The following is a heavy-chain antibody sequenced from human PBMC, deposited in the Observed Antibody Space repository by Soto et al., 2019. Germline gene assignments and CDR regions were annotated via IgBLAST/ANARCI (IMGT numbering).Heavy chain of an antibody. J-gene: IGHJ4*02. CDR3: ARRGYSSSWADFDY. CDR1: GGSISSYY. Sequence: SETLSLTCTVSGGSISSYYWSWIRQPPGKGLEWIGYIYYSGSTNYNPSLKSRVTISVDTSKNQFSLKLSSVTAADTAVYYCARRGYSSSWADFDYWGQGTLVTVSS. CDR2: IYYSGST. D-gene: IGHD6-13*01. V-gene: IGHV4-59*08.